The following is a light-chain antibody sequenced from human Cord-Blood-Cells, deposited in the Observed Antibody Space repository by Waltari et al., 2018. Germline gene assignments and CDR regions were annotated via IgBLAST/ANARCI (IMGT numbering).Light chain of an antibody. J-gene: IGLJ2*01. Sequence: QSVLTQPPSVSGAPGQRVTISCTGSSSNIGAGYDVHWYQQLPGTAPKLLSYGNSNRPSGVPDRFAGPKSGVSASLAITVLQAEDEADYYGQSYDSSLSGSVCGGGTKLTVL. CDR3: QSYDSSLSGSV. V-gene: IGLV1-40*01. CDR1: SSNIGAGYD. CDR2: GNS.